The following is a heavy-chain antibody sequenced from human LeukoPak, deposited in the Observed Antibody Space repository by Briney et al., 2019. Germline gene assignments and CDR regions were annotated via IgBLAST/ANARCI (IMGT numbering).Heavy chain of an antibody. J-gene: IGHJ3*02. CDR3: AAGSGWYFGAFDI. Sequence: RRSLRLSCAASGFTFSSYAMHWVRQAPGKGLEWVAVISYDGSNKYYADSVKGRFTISRDNSKNTLYLQMNSLRAEDTAVYYCAAGSGWYFGAFDIWGQGTMVTVSS. CDR1: GFTFSSYA. D-gene: IGHD6-19*01. V-gene: IGHV3-30-3*01. CDR2: ISYDGSNK.